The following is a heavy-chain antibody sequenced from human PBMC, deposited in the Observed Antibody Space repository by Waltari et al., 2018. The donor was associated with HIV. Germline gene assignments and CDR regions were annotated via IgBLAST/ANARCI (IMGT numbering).Heavy chain of an antibody. CDR1: GYSISSDYY. J-gene: IGHJ3*02. V-gene: IGHV4-38-2*01. CDR3: ARAQPPTYYDIFTGERRPDAFDI. D-gene: IGHD3-9*01. Sequence: QVQLQESGPGLVKPSETLSLTCAVSGYSISSDYYWGWIRQPPGRRVAWVGSIYQSGSTYYKPSLKSRVTISVDTSKNQFSLKLSSVTAANTAVYYWARAQPPTYYDIFTGERRPDAFDIWGQGTMVTVSS. CDR2: IYQSGST.